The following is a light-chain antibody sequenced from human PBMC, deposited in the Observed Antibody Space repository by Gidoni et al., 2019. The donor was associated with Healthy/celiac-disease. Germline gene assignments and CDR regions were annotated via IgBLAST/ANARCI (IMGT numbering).Light chain of an antibody. CDR1: QSISSW. J-gene: IGKJ1*01. CDR2: DAS. CDR3: QQYNSYPWT. V-gene: IGKV1-5*01. Sequence: DIQMTQSPSTLSASVGDRVTITCRSSQSISSWLAWYQQKPGKAPKLLIYDASSLESGVPSRFSGSGCGTEVTITISSLQPDDFATYYCQQYNSYPWTFGQGTKVEIK.